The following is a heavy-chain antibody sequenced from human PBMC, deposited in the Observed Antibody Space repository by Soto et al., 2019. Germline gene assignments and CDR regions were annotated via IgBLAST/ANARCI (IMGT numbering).Heavy chain of an antibody. Sequence: QVQLVESGGGVVQPGRSLRLSSAASGFPFTTYGMHWVREGPGKGLEWVAVISYDGSNKYYADSVKGRFTISRDNSKNTLYLQMNSLRPEDTALYYCVGGQYYFDYRGQGTLVTVSS. CDR2: ISYDGSNK. D-gene: IGHD3-10*01. J-gene: IGHJ4*02. CDR1: GFPFTTYG. V-gene: IGHV3-30*03. CDR3: VGGQYYFDY.